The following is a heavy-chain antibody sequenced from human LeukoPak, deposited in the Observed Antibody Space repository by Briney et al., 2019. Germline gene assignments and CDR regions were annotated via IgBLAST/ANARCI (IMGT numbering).Heavy chain of an antibody. D-gene: IGHD2-2*01. J-gene: IGHJ6*03. CDR3: AREGPAASTFFYYFMDV. V-gene: IGHV4-4*07. CDR2: MYTSGAT. Sequence: SETLSLTCSVSGDSISNYYWSWIRQPAGKGLEWIGRMYTSGATSYNPSLKSRATMSVDTSGNHLSLTLTSVTAADTAVYYCAREGPAASTFFYYFMDVWGKGTTVIVSS. CDR1: GDSISNYY.